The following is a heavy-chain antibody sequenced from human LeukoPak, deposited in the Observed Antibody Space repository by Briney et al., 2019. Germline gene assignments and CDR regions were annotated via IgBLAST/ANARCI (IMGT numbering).Heavy chain of an antibody. CDR3: AKQEAVTATYFYGMDV. D-gene: IGHD2-21*02. Sequence: PSETLSLTCTVSGGSISNYWWSWIRQPPGKGLEWIGSIYYTGSTYFNPSLKNRVTISVDTSKNHFSLELSSMTAADTAVYYCAKQEAVTATYFYGMDVWGQGTTVTVSS. V-gene: IGHV4-59*04. CDR2: IYYTGST. CDR1: GGSISNYW. J-gene: IGHJ6*02.